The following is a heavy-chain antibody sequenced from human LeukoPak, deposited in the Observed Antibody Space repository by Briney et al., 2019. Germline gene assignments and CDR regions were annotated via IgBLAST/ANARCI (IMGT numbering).Heavy chain of an antibody. CDR2: ISYDRSNK. D-gene: IGHD6-19*01. CDR1: GFTFSSYA. V-gene: IGHV3-30*04. J-gene: IGHJ6*02. Sequence: GGSLRLSCAASGFTFSSYAMHWVRQAPGKGLEWVAVISYDRSNKYYADSVKGRLTISRDNSKNTLYLQMNSLRAEDTAVYYCARETIIAVAGTNYYYGMDVWGQGTTVTVSS. CDR3: ARETIIAVAGTNYYYGMDV.